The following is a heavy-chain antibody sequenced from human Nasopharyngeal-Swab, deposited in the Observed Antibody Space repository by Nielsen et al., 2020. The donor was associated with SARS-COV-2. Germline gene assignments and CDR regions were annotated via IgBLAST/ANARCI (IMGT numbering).Heavy chain of an antibody. CDR2: IYSGGST. CDR3: ARDSYYYDSSGYYRYYYYYGMDV. CDR1: GFTVSSNY. V-gene: IGHV3-66*01. Sequence: GGSLRLSCAASGFTVSSNYMSWVRQAPGKGLEWVSVIYSGGSTYYADSVKGRFTISRDNSKNTLYLQMNSLRAEDTAVYYCARDSYYYDSSGYYRYYYYYGMDVWGQGTTVTSP. J-gene: IGHJ6*02. D-gene: IGHD3-22*01.